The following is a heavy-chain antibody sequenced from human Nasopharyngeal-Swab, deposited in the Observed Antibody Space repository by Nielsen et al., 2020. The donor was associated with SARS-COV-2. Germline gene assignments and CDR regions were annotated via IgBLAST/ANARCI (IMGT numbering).Heavy chain of an antibody. CDR3: ARATPTYSGGDFDY. Sequence: GESLKISCAASGFTVSSNYMSWVRQAPGKGLEWVSVIYSGGSTYYADSVKGRFTISRGNSKNTLYLQMNSLRAEDTAVYYCARATPTYSGGDFDYWGQGTLVTVSS. J-gene: IGHJ4*02. CDR2: IYSGGST. V-gene: IGHV3-53*01. CDR1: GFTVSSNY. D-gene: IGHD2-15*01.